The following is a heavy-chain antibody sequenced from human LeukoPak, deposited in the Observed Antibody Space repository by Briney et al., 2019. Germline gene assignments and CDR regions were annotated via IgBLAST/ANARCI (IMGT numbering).Heavy chain of an antibody. J-gene: IGHJ6*02. Sequence: ASVKVSCKASGYTFTSYAMHWVRQAPGQRLEWMGWINAGNGNTKYSQKFQGRVTITRDTPASTAYMELSSLRSEDTAVYYCARDLGPRAGMDVWGQGTTVTVSS. CDR3: ARDLGPRAGMDV. CDR2: INAGNGNT. D-gene: IGHD1-26*01. CDR1: GYTFTSYA. V-gene: IGHV1-3*01.